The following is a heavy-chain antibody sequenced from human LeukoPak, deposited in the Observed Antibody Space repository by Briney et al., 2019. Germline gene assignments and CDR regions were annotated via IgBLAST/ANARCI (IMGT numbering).Heavy chain of an antibody. CDR2: IGTSGNDL. Sequence: GGSLRLSCTASGFTFGDYYMTWIRQAPGKGLEWISYIGTSGNDLYYAASVKGRFTTSRDDAKNSLYLEMRSLRDEDTAVYYCARVYRLLDFWGQGTLVTVSS. D-gene: IGHD2-2*01. CDR1: GFTFGDYY. V-gene: IGHV3-11*01. CDR3: ARVYRLLDF. J-gene: IGHJ4*02.